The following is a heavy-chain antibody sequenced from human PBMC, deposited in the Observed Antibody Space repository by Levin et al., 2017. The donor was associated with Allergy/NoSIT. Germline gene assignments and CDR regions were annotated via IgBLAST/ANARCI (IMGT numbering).Heavy chain of an antibody. CDR3: AKNTIFGVVKVGYFDY. J-gene: IGHJ4*02. CDR2: ISGSGGST. D-gene: IGHD3-3*01. CDR1: GFTFSSYA. V-gene: IGHV3-23*01. Sequence: GESLKISCAASGFTFSSYAMSWVRQAPGKGLEWVSAISGSGGSTYYADSVKGRFTISRDNSKNTLYLQMNSLRAEDTAVYYCAKNTIFGVVKVGYFDYWGQGTLVTVSS.